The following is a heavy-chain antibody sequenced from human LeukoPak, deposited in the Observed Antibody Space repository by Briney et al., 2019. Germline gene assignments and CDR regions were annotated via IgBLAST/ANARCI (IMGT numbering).Heavy chain of an antibody. Sequence: SQTLSLTCAISGDSVSRNSAAWNWIRQSPSRGLEWLGRTYYRSKWSNDYAVSVKSRITINPDTSKNQFSLQLTSVTPEDTAVYYCARLHCPTSCYDDYWGQGTLVTVSS. CDR2: TYYRSKWSN. V-gene: IGHV6-1*01. D-gene: IGHD2-2*01. CDR1: GDSVSRNSAA. J-gene: IGHJ4*02. CDR3: ARLHCPTSCYDDY.